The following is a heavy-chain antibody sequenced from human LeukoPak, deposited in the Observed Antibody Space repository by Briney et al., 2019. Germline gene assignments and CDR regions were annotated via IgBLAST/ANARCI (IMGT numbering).Heavy chain of an antibody. J-gene: IGHJ6*02. CDR2: ISGSGGST. CDR3: AKGKYGSVTGAYYYGMDV. D-gene: IGHD6-19*01. CDR1: GFTFSSYA. Sequence: GGSLRLSCAASGFTFSSYAMSWVRQAPGKGLEWVSAISGSGGSTYYADSVKGRFTISRDNSKNTLYLQMNSLRAEDTAVYYCAKGKYGSVTGAYYYGMDVWGQGTTVTVSS. V-gene: IGHV3-23*01.